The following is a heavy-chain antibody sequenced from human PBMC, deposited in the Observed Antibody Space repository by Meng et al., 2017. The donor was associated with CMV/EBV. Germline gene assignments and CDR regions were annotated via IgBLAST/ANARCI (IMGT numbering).Heavy chain of an antibody. CDR2: IYWDDDK. V-gene: IGHV2-5*02. CDR1: GFSLSTSGVG. Sequence: QLTLKESCSTLVKPTQTLTLTCTFSGFSLSTSGVGVGWIRQPPGKALEWLALIYWDDDKRYSPSLKSRLTITKDTSKNQVVLTMTNMDPVDTATYYCARIAAAGRFDYWGQGTLVTVSS. J-gene: IGHJ4*02. D-gene: IGHD6-13*01. CDR3: ARIAAAGRFDY.